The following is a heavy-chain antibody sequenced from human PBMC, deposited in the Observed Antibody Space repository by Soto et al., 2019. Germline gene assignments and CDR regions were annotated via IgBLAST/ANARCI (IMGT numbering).Heavy chain of an antibody. Sequence: SVKVSCKASGGTFSSYAISWVRQAPGQGLEWMGGIIPIFGTANYAQKFQGRVTITADESTSTAYMELSSLRSEDTAVYYCARDHRGGSHRYGLDVWGQGTTVTVSS. CDR2: IIPIFGTA. CDR3: ARDHRGGSHRYGLDV. D-gene: IGHD1-26*01. J-gene: IGHJ6*02. V-gene: IGHV1-69*13. CDR1: GGTFSSYA.